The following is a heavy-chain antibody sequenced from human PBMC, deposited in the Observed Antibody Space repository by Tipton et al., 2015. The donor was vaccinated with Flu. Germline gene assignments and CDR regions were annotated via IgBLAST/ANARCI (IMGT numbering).Heavy chain of an antibody. V-gene: IGHV4-4*07. CDR1: GGSISSYY. Sequence: TLPLTCTVSGGSISSYYWCWIRQPAGKGLEWIGRIYTSGSTNYNPSLKSRVTMSVDTSKNQFSLKLSSVTAAATAVYYCARGVLWFGESQYYGMDVWGQGTTVTVSS. D-gene: IGHD3-10*01. CDR2: IYTSGST. CDR3: ARGVLWFGESQYYGMDV. J-gene: IGHJ6*02.